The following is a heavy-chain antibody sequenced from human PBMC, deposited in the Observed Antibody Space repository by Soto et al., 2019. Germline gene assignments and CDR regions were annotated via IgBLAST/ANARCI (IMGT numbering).Heavy chain of an antibody. CDR1: GFSLTSPGMC. Sequence: SGPTLVNPTETLTLTCTFSGFSLTSPGMCVSWIRQSPGKALEWLALIERDDDDKYYSTSLKTRLTISKDTRKNQVVLTMTNMDPVDTATYYCARILSVAATPCYYYGMDVWGQGTTVTVSS. J-gene: IGHJ6*02. CDR2: IERDDDDK. CDR3: ARILSVAATPCYYYGMDV. D-gene: IGHD2-15*01. V-gene: IGHV2-70*01.